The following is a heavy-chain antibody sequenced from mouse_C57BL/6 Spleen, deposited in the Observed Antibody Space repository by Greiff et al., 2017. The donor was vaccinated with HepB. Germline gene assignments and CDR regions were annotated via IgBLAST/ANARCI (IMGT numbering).Heavy chain of an antibody. D-gene: IGHD1-1*01. CDR1: GYTFTSYW. V-gene: IGHV1-59*01. J-gene: IGHJ4*01. CDR3: ARYYYGSSYLYAMDY. CDR2: IDPSDSYT. Sequence: QVQLQQPGAELVRPGTSVKLSCKASGYTFTSYWMHWVKQRPGQGLEWIGVIDPSDSYTNYNQKFKGKATLTVDTSSSTAYMQLSSLTSEDSAVYYCARYYYGSSYLYAMDYWGQGTSVTVSS.